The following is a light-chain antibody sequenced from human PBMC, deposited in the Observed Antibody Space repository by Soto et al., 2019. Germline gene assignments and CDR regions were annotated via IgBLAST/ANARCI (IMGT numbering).Light chain of an antibody. CDR2: GAS. CDR3: QQYGTSPHT. J-gene: IGKJ2*01. V-gene: IGKV3-20*01. CDR1: QSVSSSY. Sequence: EIVLTQSPGTLSLSPGERATLSCRASQSVSSSYLAWYQQKPGQAPRLLIYGASRRATGIPDRFSGSGSGTDFTLTISRLEPEDFAVYSCQQYGTSPHTFGQGTKLEIK.